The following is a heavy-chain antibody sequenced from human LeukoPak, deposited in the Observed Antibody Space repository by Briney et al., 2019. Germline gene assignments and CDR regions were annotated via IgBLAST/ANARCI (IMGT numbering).Heavy chain of an antibody. Sequence: GRSLRLSCAASGFKYNMHCVRKAPGKGLAWGAVMSFDGSTAYYADSVQGRFTFSRDPSNNTLHLQINRLRTECTAVYYCSSYTSIAAFFDPWGQGTLVTVSS. V-gene: IGHV3-30*04. CDR3: SSYTSIAAFFDP. CDR2: MSFDGSTA. D-gene: IGHD2-21*01. J-gene: IGHJ5*02. CDR1: GFKYN.